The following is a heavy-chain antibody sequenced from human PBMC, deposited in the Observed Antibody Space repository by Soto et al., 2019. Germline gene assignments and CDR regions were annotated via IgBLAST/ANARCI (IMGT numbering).Heavy chain of an antibody. CDR3: ARASYYYDSSGYPYFDY. Sequence: SLRLSCAASGFTFSSYAMSWVRQAPGKGLEWVSTIGGSGDSTYYADSVKGRFTISRDNAKNSLYLQMNSLRAEDTAVYYCARASYYYDSSGYPYFDYWGQGTLVTVSS. V-gene: IGHV3-23*01. CDR1: GFTFSSYA. D-gene: IGHD3-22*01. J-gene: IGHJ4*02. CDR2: IGGSGDST.